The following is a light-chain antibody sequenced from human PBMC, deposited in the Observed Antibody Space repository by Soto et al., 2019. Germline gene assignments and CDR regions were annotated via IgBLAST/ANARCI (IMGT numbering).Light chain of an antibody. Sequence: EIVMTQSPATLSVSPGERATLSCRASQSVSSNLAWYQQKPGQAPRLLIYGASIRATGIPARFSGSGSGTEFTLTISSLQSEDFAVYYCHQYNNWPGALTFGGGTKVEIK. CDR2: GAS. J-gene: IGKJ4*01. CDR1: QSVSSN. CDR3: HQYNNWPGALT. V-gene: IGKV3D-15*01.